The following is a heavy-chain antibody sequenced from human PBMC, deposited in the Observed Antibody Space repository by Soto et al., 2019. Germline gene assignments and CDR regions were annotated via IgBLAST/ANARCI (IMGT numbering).Heavy chain of an antibody. CDR2: VGGATGNT. D-gene: IGHD6-13*01. CDR1: GFSFTNYA. Sequence: EVQLLESGGGLVQPGGSLRLSCAASGFSFTNYAMSWVRQAPGKGLEWDTTVGGATGNTSYAESVKGQFTISRDNSKNTLYLHMRSLSAEDTDLYYCASRMYSTSWFYFVSWGQGTLVTVSS. CDR3: ASRMYSTSWFYFVS. V-gene: IGHV3-23*01. J-gene: IGHJ4*02.